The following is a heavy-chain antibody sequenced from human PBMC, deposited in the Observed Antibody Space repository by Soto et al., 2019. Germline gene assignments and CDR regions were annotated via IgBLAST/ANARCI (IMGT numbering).Heavy chain of an antibody. CDR1: GDSVFDGRW. J-gene: IGHJ4*02. Sequence: QVQLQESGPGLVKPSGTLSLTCAVSGDSVFDGRWWSWVRLPPWKGLEWIGETHHNGGTNYNPSLKSRVTISVDKSNNHFSLNLTSVTAADTAVYYCAREGGYRLEYWGQGTLVTVSS. CDR3: AREGGYRLEY. CDR2: THHNGGT. V-gene: IGHV4-4*02. D-gene: IGHD1-26*01.